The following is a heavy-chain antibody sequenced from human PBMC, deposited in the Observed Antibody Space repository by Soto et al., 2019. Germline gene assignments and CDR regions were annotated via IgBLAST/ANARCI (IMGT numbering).Heavy chain of an antibody. Sequence: QVQLVQSGAEVKKPGASVKVSCKASGYAFTSSGITWVRQAPGQGLEWMGWISTYNGNTNYAQNLQGRVTMTTDTPTSTAGRDLRSWRCDGSAMYYCWQGGPGRERYCDLWGRGTLVTFSS. CDR2: ISTYNGNT. D-gene: IGHD3-16*01. CDR3: WQGGPGRERYCDL. CDR1: GYAFTSSG. V-gene: IGHV1-18*01. J-gene: IGHJ2*01.